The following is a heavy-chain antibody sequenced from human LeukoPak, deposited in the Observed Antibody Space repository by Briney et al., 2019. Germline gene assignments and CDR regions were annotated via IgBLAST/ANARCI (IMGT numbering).Heavy chain of an antibody. Sequence: PSETLSLTCTVSGVSISSYYWSWIRQPPGKGLEWIGYIYYSGSTNYNPSLKSRVTISLDTSKNQFSLKLISVTAAATAVYYCRRDRIWCVPWGQGSQVTDSS. CDR2: IYYSGST. CDR1: GVSISSYY. J-gene: IGHJ5*02. V-gene: IGHV4-59*01. CDR3: RRDRIWCVP.